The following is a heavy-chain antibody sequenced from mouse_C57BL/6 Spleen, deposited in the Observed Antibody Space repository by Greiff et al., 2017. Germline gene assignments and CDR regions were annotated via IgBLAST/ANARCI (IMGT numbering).Heavy chain of an antibody. Sequence: DVMLVESGEGLVKPGGSLKLSCAASGFTFSSYAMSWVRQTPEKRLEWVAYISSGGDYIYYADTVKGRFTISRDNARNTLYLQMSSLKSEDTAMYYCTREGAFYYGSREYYFDYWGQGTTLTVSS. J-gene: IGHJ2*01. CDR2: ISSGGDYI. CDR1: GFTFSSYA. D-gene: IGHD1-1*01. CDR3: TREGAFYYGSREYYFDY. V-gene: IGHV5-9-1*02.